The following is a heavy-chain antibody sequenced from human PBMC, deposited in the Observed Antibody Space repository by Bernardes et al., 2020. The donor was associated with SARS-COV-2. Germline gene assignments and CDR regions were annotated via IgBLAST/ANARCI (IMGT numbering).Heavy chain of an antibody. CDR1: KFTFSDYV. CDR2: ISGSGDMT. V-gene: IGHV3-23*01. D-gene: IGHD3-22*01. Sequence: GGSLRLSCEGSKFTFSDYVIHWVRQAPGKGLEWVSAISGSGDMTYYADSVKGRFTISRDNSKNTLYLQMNSLRAEDTAVYYCARERRNSSGYYFLRYWGQGTLFTVSS. CDR3: ARERRNSSGYYFLRY. J-gene: IGHJ4*02.